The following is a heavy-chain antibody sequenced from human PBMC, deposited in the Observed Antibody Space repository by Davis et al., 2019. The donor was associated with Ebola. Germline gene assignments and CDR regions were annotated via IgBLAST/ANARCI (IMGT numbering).Heavy chain of an antibody. J-gene: IGHJ6*02. CDR2: IDPSTGST. V-gene: IGHV1-2*06. CDR3: ARLYGDLYYYGMDV. Sequence: ASVKVSCKASGYTFTGYDIHWVRQAPGQGLEWLGRIDPSTGSTNYAQRFQGRVTMTRNTSISTAYMELSSLRSEDTAVYYCARLYGDLYYYGMDVWGQGTTVTVSS. D-gene: IGHD4-17*01. CDR1: GYTFTGYD.